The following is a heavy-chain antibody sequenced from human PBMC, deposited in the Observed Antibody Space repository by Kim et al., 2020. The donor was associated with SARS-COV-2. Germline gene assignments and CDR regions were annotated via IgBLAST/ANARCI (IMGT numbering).Heavy chain of an antibody. Sequence: ASVKVSCKASGYTFTSYALNWVRQATGQGLEWMGWLHPNRGNTGYAQKFQGRVTMTRNTSISTAYMELRRLRSEDPAVYYCSTKTGYYDSSGFFCWGQGT. D-gene: IGHD3-22*01. J-gene: IGHJ4*02. CDR3: STKTGYYDSSGFFC. V-gene: IGHV1-8*01. CDR2: LHPNRGNT. CDR1: GYTFTSYA.